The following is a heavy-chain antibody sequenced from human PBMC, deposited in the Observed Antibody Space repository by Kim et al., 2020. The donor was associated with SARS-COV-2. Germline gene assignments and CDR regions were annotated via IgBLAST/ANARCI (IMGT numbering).Heavy chain of an antibody. CDR1: GFTFSSYA. CDR2: ISYDGSNK. V-gene: IGHV3-30*04. D-gene: IGHD1-26*01. J-gene: IGHJ6*02. CDR3: ARVYSGSYYYGMDV. Sequence: GGSLRLSCAASGFTFSSYAMHWVRQAPGKGLEWVAVISYDGSNKYYADSVKGRFTISRDNSKNTLYLQMNSLRAEDTAVYYCARVYSGSYYYGMDVWDQGTTVTVSS.